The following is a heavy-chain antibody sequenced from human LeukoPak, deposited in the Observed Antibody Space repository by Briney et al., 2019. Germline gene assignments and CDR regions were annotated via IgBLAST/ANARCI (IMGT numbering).Heavy chain of an antibody. Sequence: GASVKVSCKASGYTFTGYYMHWVRQAPGQGLEWMGWINPNSGRTNYAQKFQGRVTMTRDTSISTAYMELSRLRSDDTAVYYCARESLGAADDYGGNPFDYWGQGTLVTVSS. CDR3: ARESLGAADDYGGNPFDY. D-gene: IGHD4-23*01. CDR2: INPNSGRT. J-gene: IGHJ4*02. CDR1: GYTFTGYY. V-gene: IGHV1-2*02.